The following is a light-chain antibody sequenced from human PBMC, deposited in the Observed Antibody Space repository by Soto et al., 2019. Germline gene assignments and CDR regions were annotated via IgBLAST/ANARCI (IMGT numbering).Light chain of an antibody. CDR1: SSDIGGYNY. CDR3: FSYTTGSTLWV. CDR2: EVS. Sequence: QSALTQPAPVSGSPRQSITISCTGTSSDIGGYNYVSWYQQQPGKAPKLMIFEVSNRPSGISNRFSGSKSGNTASLTISGLQAEDEADYYCFSYTTGSTLWVFGGGTKLTVL. J-gene: IGLJ3*02. V-gene: IGLV2-14*01.